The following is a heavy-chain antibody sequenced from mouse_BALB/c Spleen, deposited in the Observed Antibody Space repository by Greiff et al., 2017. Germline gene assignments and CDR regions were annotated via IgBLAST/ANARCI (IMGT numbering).Heavy chain of an antibody. V-gene: IGHV1-7*01. CDR1: GYTFTSYW. CDR3: ARYGYYRYYYAMDY. J-gene: IGHJ4*01. CDR2: INPSTGYT. Sequence: VQLHQSGAELAKPGASVKMSCKASGYTFTSYWMHWVNQRPGQGLEWIGYINPSTGYTEYNQKFKDKATLTADKSSSTAYMQLSSLTSEDSAVYYCARYGYYRYYYAMDYWVQGTSVTVSS. D-gene: IGHD2-3*01.